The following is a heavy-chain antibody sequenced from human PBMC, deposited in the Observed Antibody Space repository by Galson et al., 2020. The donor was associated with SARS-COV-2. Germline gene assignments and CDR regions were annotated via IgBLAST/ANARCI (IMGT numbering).Heavy chain of an antibody. Sequence: ASVTVSCKAPGYTLTELSMHWVRQAPGNGLEWMGGFDPEDGETIYAQTFQGRVTMTEDTSTDTAYMELSSLSSEDTAVYYCATSPVVVTNNWFDPWGQGTLVTVSS. CDR1: GYTLTELS. J-gene: IGHJ5*02. V-gene: IGHV1-24*01. CDR3: ATSPVVVTNNWFDP. D-gene: IGHD2-21*02. CDR2: FDPEDGET.